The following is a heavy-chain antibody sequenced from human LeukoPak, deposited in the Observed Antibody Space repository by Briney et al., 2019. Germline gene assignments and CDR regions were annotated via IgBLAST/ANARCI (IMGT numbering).Heavy chain of an antibody. V-gene: IGHV3-23*01. D-gene: IGHD2-21*02. CDR3: ASPVGHIVVVTAGY. Sequence: GGSLRLSCAASGFTFCIYAMSWVRQAPGKGLEWLSAISGNSDRTYYADSVKGRFTISRDNSKNTLYLQMNSLRAEDTAVYYCASPVGHIVVVTAGYWGQGTLVTVSS. J-gene: IGHJ4*02. CDR2: ISGNSDRT. CDR1: GFTFCIYA.